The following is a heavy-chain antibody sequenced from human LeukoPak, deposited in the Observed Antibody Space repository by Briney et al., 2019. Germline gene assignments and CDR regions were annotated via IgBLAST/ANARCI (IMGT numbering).Heavy chain of an antibody. CDR1: GGSISSSSYY. CDR2: IYYSGST. Sequence: SETLSLTCTVSGGSISSSSYYWGWIRQPPGKGLEWIGSIYYSGSTYYNPSLKSRVTISVDTSKNQFSLKLSSVTAADTAVYYCARHRCSGGSCYSRSYYFDYWGQGTLVTVSS. J-gene: IGHJ4*02. D-gene: IGHD2-15*01. CDR3: ARHRCSGGSCYSRSYYFDY. V-gene: IGHV4-39*01.